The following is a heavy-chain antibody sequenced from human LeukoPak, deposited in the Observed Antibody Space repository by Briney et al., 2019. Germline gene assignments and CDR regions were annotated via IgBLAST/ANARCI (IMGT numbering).Heavy chain of an antibody. V-gene: IGHV1-18*01. CDR3: ARISGSYYADWFDP. Sequence: ASVKVSCKASGYTFSSYGITWVRQAPGQGLEWMGLISTYNGNTNYAQKLQDRVTMTTDTSTSTAYMELRSLRSDDTAVYDCARISGSYYADWFDPWGQGTLVTVSS. D-gene: IGHD1-26*01. J-gene: IGHJ5*02. CDR1: GYTFSSYG. CDR2: ISTYNGNT.